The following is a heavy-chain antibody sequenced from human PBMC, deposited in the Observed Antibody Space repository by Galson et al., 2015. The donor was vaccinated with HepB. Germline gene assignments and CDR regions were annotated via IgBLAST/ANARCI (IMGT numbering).Heavy chain of an antibody. Sequence: SVKVSCKASGFTFTSSAVQWVRQARGQRLEWIGWIVVGSGNTNYAQKFQERVTITRDMSTSTAYMELSSLRSEDTAVYYCAAVMGLDDAFDIWGQGTMVTVSS. CDR3: AAVMGLDDAFDI. CDR1: GFTFTSSA. J-gene: IGHJ3*02. CDR2: IVVGSGNT. V-gene: IGHV1-58*01. D-gene: IGHD3-16*01.